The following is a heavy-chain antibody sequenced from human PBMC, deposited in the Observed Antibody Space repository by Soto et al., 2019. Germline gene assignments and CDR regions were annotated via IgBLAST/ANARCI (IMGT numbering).Heavy chain of an antibody. V-gene: IGHV3-23*01. CDR1: GFTFSSYA. CDR3: VNGYWQGYV. D-gene: IGHD2-8*02. J-gene: IGHJ6*02. CDR2: ISGSGGRI. Sequence: EVQLFESGGGLVQPGGSLRLSCAASGFTFSSYAMHWVRQAPGNGLEWVSAISGSGGRIHYADSVKGRFTISRDNSKNTLHLLMNRLRDEDTAVYHCVNGYWQGYVWRRETTVTVSS.